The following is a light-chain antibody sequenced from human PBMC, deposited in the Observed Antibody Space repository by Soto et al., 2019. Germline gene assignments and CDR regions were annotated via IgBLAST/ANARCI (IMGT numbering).Light chain of an antibody. Sequence: DIQMTQSPSSLSASVGDRVTITCRASRYIRSDLSWYQQRPGKAPKLLIYKASTLKSGVPSRFSGSGSGTEFTLTISSLQPDDFATYYCQHYNSYSEAFGQGTKVDIK. CDR1: RYIRSD. CDR3: QHYNSYSEA. CDR2: KAS. J-gene: IGKJ1*01. V-gene: IGKV1-5*03.